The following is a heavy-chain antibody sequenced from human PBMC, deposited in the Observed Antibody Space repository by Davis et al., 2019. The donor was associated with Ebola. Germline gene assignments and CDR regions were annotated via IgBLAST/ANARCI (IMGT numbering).Heavy chain of an antibody. D-gene: IGHD3-16*01. V-gene: IGHV1-69*13. J-gene: IGHJ4*02. CDR1: GYTFTVYY. CDR2: IIPIFGTA. CDR3: ARGPTDPSGG. Sequence: SVKVSCKASGYTFTVYYIHWVRQAPGQGLEWMGEIIPIFGTAKYAQKFQGRVTITADESTSTAYMELRSLRSEDTAVYYCARGPTDPSGGWGQGTLVTVSS.